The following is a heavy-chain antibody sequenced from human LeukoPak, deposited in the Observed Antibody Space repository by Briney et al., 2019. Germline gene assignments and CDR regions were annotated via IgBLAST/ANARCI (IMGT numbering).Heavy chain of an antibody. J-gene: IGHJ4*02. CDR3: AKEPRQCGADCFSLLDQ. CDR1: GFTFSAYS. D-gene: IGHD2-21*02. V-gene: IGHV3-23*01. CDR2: LTDSGDRT. Sequence: GGSLRLSCAASGFTFSAYSMSWVRQAPRKGLEWVSLLTDSGDRTFYADSVKGRFTISRDNSKNTLSLQMNSLRAEDTAVYYCAKEPRQCGADCFSLLDQWGQGTLVTVSS.